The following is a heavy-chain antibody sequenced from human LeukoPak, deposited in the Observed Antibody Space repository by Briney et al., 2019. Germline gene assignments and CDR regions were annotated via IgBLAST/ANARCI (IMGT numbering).Heavy chain of an antibody. CDR1: GFTFSSHG. CDR3: AREDSSGWYTAY. Sequence: PGGSLRLSCAASGFTFSSHGMHWVRQAPGKGLEWVATIRYDGSKKWYAEPVRGRFTISRDDSKNTLFLQMNNLRVEDTAVYYCAREDSSGWYTAYWGQGTLVTVSS. J-gene: IGHJ4*02. V-gene: IGHV3-33*01. D-gene: IGHD6-19*01. CDR2: IRYDGSKK.